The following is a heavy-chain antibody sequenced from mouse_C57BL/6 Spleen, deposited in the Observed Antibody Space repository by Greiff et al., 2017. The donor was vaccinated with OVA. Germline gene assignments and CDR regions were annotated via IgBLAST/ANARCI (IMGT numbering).Heavy chain of an antibody. CDR1: GFSFNTYA. J-gene: IGHJ4*01. V-gene: IGHV10-1*01. CDR2: IRSKSNNYAT. CDR3: VRQRGNAMDY. Sequence: GGGLVQPKGSLTLSCAASGFSFNTYAMNWVRQAPGKGLEWVARIRSKSNNYATYYADSVKDRFTISRDDSESRLYLQMNNLKTEDTAMYYCVRQRGNAMDYWGQGTSVTVSS.